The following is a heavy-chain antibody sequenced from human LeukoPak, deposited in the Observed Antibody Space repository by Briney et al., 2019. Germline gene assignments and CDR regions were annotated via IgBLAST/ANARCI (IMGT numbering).Heavy chain of an antibody. D-gene: IGHD3-10*01. CDR3: ARLGLHGSGTYYFFDY. J-gene: IGHJ4*02. Sequence: VASVKVSCKASGGTFSSYAISWVRQAPGQGLEWVGRIDPNTGDTIYAQNFQGRVTVTSATSISTACMELSRLTSDDTAVYFCARLGLHGSGTYYFFDYWGQGTLVTVSS. V-gene: IGHV1-2*06. CDR2: IDPNTGDT. CDR1: GGTFSSYA.